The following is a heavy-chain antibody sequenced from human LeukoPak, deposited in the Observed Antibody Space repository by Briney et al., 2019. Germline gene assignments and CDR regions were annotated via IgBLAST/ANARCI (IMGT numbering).Heavy chain of an antibody. J-gene: IGHJ4*02. CDR3: ARGQSSGGSCYDFDY. Sequence: SETLSLTCAVYGGSFSGYYWSWIRQPPGKGLEWIGEINHSGSTNYNPSLKSRVTISVDTSKNQFSLKLSSVTAADTAVYYCARGQSSGGSCYDFDYWGQGTLVTVSS. D-gene: IGHD2-15*01. CDR2: INHSGST. CDR1: GGSFSGYY. V-gene: IGHV4-34*01.